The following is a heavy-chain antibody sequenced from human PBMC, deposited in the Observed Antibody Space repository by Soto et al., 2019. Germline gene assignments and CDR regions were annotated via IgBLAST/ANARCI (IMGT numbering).Heavy chain of an antibody. CDR2: VYHSGST. CDR1: GGSMRNYY. D-gene: IGHD6-6*01. Sequence: PSETLSLTCSVSGGSMRNYYWNWIRQPPGRGLEWIGYVYHSGSTNYNPSLKSRVSMSVDVSRNHFSLTLHSVTAADTAVYFCTSSYSTSSSPDYWGQGTLVPVSS. CDR3: TSSYSTSSSPDY. J-gene: IGHJ4*02. V-gene: IGHV4-59*01.